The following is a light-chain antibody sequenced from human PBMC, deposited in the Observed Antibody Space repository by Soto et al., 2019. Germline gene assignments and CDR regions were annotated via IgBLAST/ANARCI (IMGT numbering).Light chain of an antibody. V-gene: IGKV3-15*01. Sequence: EIVMTQSPATLSVSPGERATLSYRASQSVSSNLAWYQQKPGQAPRLLIYGASTRATGIPARFSGSGSGTAFTLTISSLKSEDFAVYYCQQYNNWPPYTFGQGTKLEIK. CDR3: QQYNNWPPYT. CDR2: GAS. J-gene: IGKJ2*01. CDR1: QSVSSN.